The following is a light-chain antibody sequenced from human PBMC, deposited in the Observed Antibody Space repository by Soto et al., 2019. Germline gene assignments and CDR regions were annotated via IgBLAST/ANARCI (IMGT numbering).Light chain of an antibody. CDR3: QQYGSSSWT. J-gene: IGKJ1*01. Sequence: EIVLTQSPGTLSLSPGERATLSCRASQSVSSMYLAWYQQKAGQAPRLLIYGASSRATGIPDRFSGSGSGTDFSLTISRLEPEDFAVYYCQQYGSSSWTFGQGTKLDIK. CDR1: QSVSSMY. V-gene: IGKV3-20*01. CDR2: GAS.